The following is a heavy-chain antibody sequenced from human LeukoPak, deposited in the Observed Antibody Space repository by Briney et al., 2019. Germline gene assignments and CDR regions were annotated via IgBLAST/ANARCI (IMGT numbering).Heavy chain of an antibody. J-gene: IGHJ4*02. CDR3: AKGPSAYYDSSGYYLIDY. D-gene: IGHD3-22*01. CDR1: GFTFSSYA. Sequence: VGSLRLSCAASGFTFSSYAMSWVRQAPGKGLEWVSAISGSGGSTYYAGSVKGRFTISRDNSKNTLYLQMNGLRAEDTAVYYCAKGPSAYYDSSGYYLIDYWGQGTLVTVSS. CDR2: ISGSGGST. V-gene: IGHV3-23*01.